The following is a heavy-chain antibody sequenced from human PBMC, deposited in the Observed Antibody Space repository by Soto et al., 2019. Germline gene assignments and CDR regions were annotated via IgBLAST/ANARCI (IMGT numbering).Heavy chain of an antibody. CDR2: IFRSAST. J-gene: IGHJ5*02. D-gene: IGHD2-21*02. Sequence: SQTLPLTCTVSGGSITDYSWVCLRQPAGKGLEWIGRIFRSASTTYNPSLKGRIAMSLYAAKNQFSLKLNSATATDTAVYFCARDQGVVVTAGNCFDPWGRGILVPVSS. CDR3: ARDQGVVVTAGNCFDP. CDR1: GGSITDYS. V-gene: IGHV4-4*07.